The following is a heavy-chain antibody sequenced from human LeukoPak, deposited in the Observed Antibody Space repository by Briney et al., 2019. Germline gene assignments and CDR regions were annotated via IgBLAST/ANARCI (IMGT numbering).Heavy chain of an antibody. J-gene: IGHJ4*02. CDR1: GFTFSSYS. V-gene: IGHV3-21*01. D-gene: IGHD5-12*01. CDR2: ISSSSSYI. Sequence: PGGSLRLSCAASGFTFSSYSMNWARQAPGKGLEWVSSISSSSSYIYYADSVKGRFTISRDNSKNTLYLQMNSLRAEDTAVYYCARDVEMATDYWGQGTLVTVSS. CDR3: ARDVEMATDY.